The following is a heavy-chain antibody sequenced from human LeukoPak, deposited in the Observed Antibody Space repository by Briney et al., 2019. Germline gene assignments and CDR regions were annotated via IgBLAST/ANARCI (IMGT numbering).Heavy chain of an antibody. CDR1: LFTFSIYS. Sequence: PGGSLRLSCASCLFTFSIYSMSFILQAPGKGLEWVSYISSSSSTIYYADSVKGRFTISRDNPKYSLYLQMKSLRDEDTAVHYCTSPYRDVATGMVKADYWGQGTLVTVSS. CDR2: ISSSSSTI. J-gene: IGHJ4*02. D-gene: IGHD5-18*01. V-gene: IGHV3-48*02. CDR3: TSPYRDVATGMVKADY.